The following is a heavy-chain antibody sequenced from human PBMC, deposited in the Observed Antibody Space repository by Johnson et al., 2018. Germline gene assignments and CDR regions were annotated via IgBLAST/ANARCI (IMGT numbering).Heavy chain of an antibody. CDR2: IWYDGSNK. CDR3: TTDPPEDFWSGYYYYYYMDV. Sequence: QVQLVQSGGGVVQPGRSLRLSCAASGFTFRSYGMHWVRQAPGKGLEWVAVIWYDGSNKYYADSVKGRFTISRDNSKNTLYLQMNSLRAEDTAVYYCTTDPPEDFWSGYYYYYYMDVWGKGTTVTVSS. CDR1: GFTFRSYG. V-gene: IGHV3-33*01. J-gene: IGHJ6*03. D-gene: IGHD3-3*01.